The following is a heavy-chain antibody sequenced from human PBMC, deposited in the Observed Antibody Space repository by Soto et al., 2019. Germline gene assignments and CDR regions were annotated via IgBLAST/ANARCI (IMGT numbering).Heavy chain of an antibody. CDR3: ARGHGMDV. Sequence: EVQLVESGGGLVQPGGSLRLSCTASGFTFTTYSMNWVRQAPGKGLEWLSHIRSASNTKYYGDSVRGRFTISRDNDKNLLFLQMNNLRDDDTGVYYCARGHGMDVWGQGTTVTVSS. V-gene: IGHV3-48*02. CDR2: IRSASNTK. CDR1: GFTFTTYS. J-gene: IGHJ6*02.